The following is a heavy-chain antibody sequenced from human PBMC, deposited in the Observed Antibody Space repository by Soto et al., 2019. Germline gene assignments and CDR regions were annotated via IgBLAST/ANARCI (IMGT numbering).Heavy chain of an antibody. V-gene: IGHV1-69*01. J-gene: IGHJ3*02. Sequence: QVQLVQSGAEVKKPGSSVKVSCKASGGTFSSYAISWVRQAPGQGLEWMGGIIPIFGTANYAQKFQGRVTITADESTSTAYMELSSLRSEDTAVYYCARDPRYYDSSGYSRDAFDIWGQGTMVTVSS. D-gene: IGHD3-22*01. CDR1: GGTFSSYA. CDR3: ARDPRYYDSSGYSRDAFDI. CDR2: IIPIFGTA.